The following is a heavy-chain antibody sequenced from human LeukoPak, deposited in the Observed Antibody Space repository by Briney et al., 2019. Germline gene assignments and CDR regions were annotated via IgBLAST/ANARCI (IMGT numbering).Heavy chain of an antibody. CDR3: ARGSFDSSGYYVFDY. D-gene: IGHD3-22*01. CDR1: AASISTNY. CDR2: IYNSGNT. V-gene: IGHV4-4*07. J-gene: IGHJ4*02. Sequence: PETLSLTSSVAAASISTNYWRWIRQPAGKGLEWNGRIYNSGNTNYSPSLESRVPMSADTSKNHFSLRLTSVTAADTAVYYCARGSFDSSGYYVFDYWGQGRLVTVSS.